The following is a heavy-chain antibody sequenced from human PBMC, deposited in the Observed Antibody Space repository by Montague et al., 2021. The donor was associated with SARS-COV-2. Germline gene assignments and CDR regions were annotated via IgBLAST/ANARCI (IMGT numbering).Heavy chain of an antibody. CDR3: ARRTYDILTGYDYGMDV. D-gene: IGHD3-9*01. Sequence: PALVKPTQTLTLTCTFSGFSLSTSGLCVSWIRQPPGKALEWLARIDWDDDKYYSTPLKTRLTISKDTSKNQVVLTMTNMDPVDTATCYCARRTYDILTGYDYGMDVWGQGTTVTVSS. CDR2: IDWDDDK. J-gene: IGHJ6*02. V-gene: IGHV2-70*11. CDR1: GFSLSTSGLC.